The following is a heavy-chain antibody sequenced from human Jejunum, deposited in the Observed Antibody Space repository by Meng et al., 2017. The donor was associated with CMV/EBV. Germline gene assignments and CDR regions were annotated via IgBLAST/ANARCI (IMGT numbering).Heavy chain of an antibody. CDR3: ARDRYCTNGVCYTHFDS. J-gene: IGHJ4*02. D-gene: IGHD2-8*01. CDR1: GFPVDEHY. CDR2: VSSVSSYT. V-gene: IGHV3-11*06. Sequence: QVQMGGAGGGLVRPGRCLRLHCAASGFPVDEHYMNWIRQAPGKGLEWVSSVSSVSSYTNYADSVKGRFTISRDNAKNSLYLQMNSLRAEDTAVYYCARDRYCTNGVCYTHFDSWGQGTLVTVSS.